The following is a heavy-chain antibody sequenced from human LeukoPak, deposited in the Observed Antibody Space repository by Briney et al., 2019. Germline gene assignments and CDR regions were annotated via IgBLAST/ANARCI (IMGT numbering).Heavy chain of an antibody. D-gene: IGHD3-22*01. V-gene: IGHV1-46*01. CDR2: INPSGGSM. CDR3: ARGRHYYESSDYYYEGDGFDI. Sequence: ASVKVSCKASGYTFTSYYMHWVRQAPGQGLEWMGIINPSGGSMSSAQKFQGRVTMHRDMSTSTVYMDLSSLRSEDTAAYYCARGRHYYESSDYYYEGDGFDIWGQGTMVTVSS. J-gene: IGHJ3*02. CDR1: GYTFTSYY.